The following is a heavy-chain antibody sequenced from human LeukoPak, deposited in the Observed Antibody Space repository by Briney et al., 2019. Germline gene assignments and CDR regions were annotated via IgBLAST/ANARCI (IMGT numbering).Heavy chain of an antibody. J-gene: IGHJ4*02. Sequence: PGGSLRLSCAASGFTLSSYSMNWVRQAPGKGLEWVSSISSSSSYIYYADSVKGRFTISRDNAKNSLYLQMNSLRAEDTAVYYCARDRVIVATFFDYWGQGTLVTVSS. CDR2: ISSSSSYI. CDR1: GFTLSSYS. CDR3: ARDRVIVATFFDY. V-gene: IGHV3-21*01. D-gene: IGHD5-12*01.